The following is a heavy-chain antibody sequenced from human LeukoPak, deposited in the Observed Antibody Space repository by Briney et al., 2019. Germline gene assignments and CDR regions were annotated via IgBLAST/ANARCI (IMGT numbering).Heavy chain of an antibody. Sequence: ASVKVSCKASGYTFTSYGISWVRQAPGQGLEWMGWISAYNGNTNYAQKLQGRVTMTTDTSTSTAYMELRSLRSDDTAVYYCARAKVYDYVWGSYRYNWFDPWGQGTLVTVSS. CDR1: GYTFTSYG. V-gene: IGHV1-18*01. CDR3: ARAKVYDYVWGSYRYNWFDP. D-gene: IGHD3-16*02. J-gene: IGHJ5*02. CDR2: ISAYNGNT.